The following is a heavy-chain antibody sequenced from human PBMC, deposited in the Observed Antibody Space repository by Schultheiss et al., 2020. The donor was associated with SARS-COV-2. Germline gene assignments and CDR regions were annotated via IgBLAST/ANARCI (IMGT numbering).Heavy chain of an antibody. Sequence: SGPTLVKPTQTLTLTCTFSGFSLSTSGMCVSWIRQPPGKALEWLALIDWDDDKYYSTSLKTRLTISKDTSKNQVVLTMTNMDPVDTATYYCAHSGRRDPRYYGVDVWGQGTTVTVSS. CDR3: AHSGRRDPRYYGVDV. V-gene: IGHV2-70*12. CDR2: IDWDDDK. CDR1: GFSLSTSGMC. D-gene: IGHD1-26*01. J-gene: IGHJ6*02.